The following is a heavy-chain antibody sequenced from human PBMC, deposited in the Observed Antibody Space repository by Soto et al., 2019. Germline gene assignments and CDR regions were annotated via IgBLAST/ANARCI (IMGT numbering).Heavy chain of an antibody. J-gene: IGHJ4*02. V-gene: IGHV1-18*01. CDR2: ITYNGDT. Sequence: QVQLVQSGAEVKKPGASVKVSCKTSGYTFTSFGISWVRQAPGQGLEWMGWITYNGDTNYAQKLQGRVTMTTDTSTGTAYMELRSLGSGGTAVYYCARAVITNYGVFDSWGQGTLVTVSS. CDR3: ARAVITNYGVFDS. CDR1: GYTFTSFG. D-gene: IGHD3-16*01.